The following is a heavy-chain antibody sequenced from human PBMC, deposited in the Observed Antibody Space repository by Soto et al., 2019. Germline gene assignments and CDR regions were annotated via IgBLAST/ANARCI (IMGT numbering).Heavy chain of an antibody. J-gene: IGHJ6*02. CDR3: ATDWAPSGRGYYYGMDV. CDR1: GFTFSSYA. CDR2: ISGSGGST. V-gene: IGHV3-23*01. Sequence: PGGSLRLSCAASGFTFSSYAMSWVRQAPGKGLEWVSAISGSGGSTYYADSVKGRFTISRDNSKNTLYLQMNSLRAEDTAVYYCATDWAPSGRGYYYGMDVWGQGTTVTVSS. D-gene: IGHD6-19*01.